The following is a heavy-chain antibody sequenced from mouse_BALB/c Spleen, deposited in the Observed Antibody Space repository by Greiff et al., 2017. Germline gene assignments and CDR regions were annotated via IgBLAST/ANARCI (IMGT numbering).Heavy chain of an antibody. J-gene: IGHJ2*01. Sequence: QVQLQQPGAELVRPGASVKLSCKASGYTFTSYWINWVKQRPGQGLEWIGNIYPSDSYTNYNQKFKDKATLTVDKSSSTAYMQLSSPTSEDSAVYFCTTYEYDGGPYLHYWGQGTTHTVSS. D-gene: IGHD2-4*01. CDR3: TTYEYDGGPYLHY. CDR2: IYPSDSYT. V-gene: IGHV1-69*02. CDR1: GYTFTSYW.